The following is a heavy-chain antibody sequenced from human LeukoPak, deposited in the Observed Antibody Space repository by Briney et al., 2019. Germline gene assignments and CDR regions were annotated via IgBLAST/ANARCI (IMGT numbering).Heavy chain of an antibody. D-gene: IGHD6-6*01. CDR1: GGSISSYY. CDR2: VHTSGST. J-gene: IGHJ4*02. V-gene: IGHV4-4*07. Sequence: SETLSLTCTVSGGSISSYYWSWIRQPAGKGLQWIGRVHTSGSTDYNPSLGSRVTMSVDTSKNQFSLKLSSVTAADTAVYYCAREGSMTARPFVSIDYWGQGTLVTVSS. CDR3: AREGSMTARPFVSIDY.